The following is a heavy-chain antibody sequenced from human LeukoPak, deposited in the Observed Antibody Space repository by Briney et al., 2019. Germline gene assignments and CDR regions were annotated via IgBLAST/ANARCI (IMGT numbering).Heavy chain of an antibody. D-gene: IGHD1-1*01. CDR3: IRVSQLYYFDS. Sequence: QTGGSLRLSCAASGFTFSNHYMDWVGQAPGKGLEWVGRIRMKTNGSTTEFAASVKGRFTISRDDSKNSLYLQMNSLKTEDTAVYYCIRVSQLYYFDSWGQGTLVTVSS. J-gene: IGHJ4*02. CDR2: IRMKTNGSTT. CDR1: GFTFSNHY. V-gene: IGHV3-72*01.